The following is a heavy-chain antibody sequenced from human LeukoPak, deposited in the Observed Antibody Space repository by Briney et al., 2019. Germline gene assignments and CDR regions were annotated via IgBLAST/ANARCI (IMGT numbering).Heavy chain of an antibody. J-gene: IGHJ6*02. CDR3: AKGSPDILTGYHLDYYYYGMDV. CDR2: ISGSGGST. D-gene: IGHD3-9*01. CDR1: GLTFSSYA. Sequence: GGSLRLSCAASGLTFSSYAMSWVRQAPGKGLEWVSAISGSGGSTYYADSVKGRFTISRDNSKNTLYLQMNSLRAEDTAVYYCAKGSPDILTGYHLDYYYYGMDVWGQGTTVTVSS. V-gene: IGHV3-23*01.